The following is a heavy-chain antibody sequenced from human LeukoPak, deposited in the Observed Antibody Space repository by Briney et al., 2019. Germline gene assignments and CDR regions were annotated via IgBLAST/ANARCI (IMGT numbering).Heavy chain of an antibody. CDR3: ARADPGSFFDY. V-gene: IGHV4-61*02. D-gene: IGHD6-6*01. CDR1: GGSISSGSYY. J-gene: IGHJ4*02. Sequence: PSETLSLTCTVSGGSISSGSYYWSWIRQPAGKGLEWIGRIYTSGSTNFNPSLKSRVTISVDTSKNQFSLKLSSVTAADTAVYYCARADPGSFFDYWGQGTLVTVSS. CDR2: IYTSGST.